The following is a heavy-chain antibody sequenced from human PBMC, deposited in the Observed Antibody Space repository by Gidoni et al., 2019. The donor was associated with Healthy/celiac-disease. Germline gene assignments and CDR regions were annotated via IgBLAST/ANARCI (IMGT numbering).Heavy chain of an antibody. CDR1: GGSISSGCYY. D-gene: IGHD3-22*01. V-gene: IGHV4-31*03. Sequence: QVQLQESGPGLVKPSQTLSLTCTVSGGSISSGCYYWSWIRQHPGKGLEWIGYIYYSGSTYYNPSLKSRVTISVDTSKNQFSLKLSSVTAADTAVYYCARVGYYDSSGYYRQYYFDYWGQGTLVTVSS. J-gene: IGHJ4*02. CDR3: ARVGYYDSSGYYRQYYFDY. CDR2: IYYSGST.